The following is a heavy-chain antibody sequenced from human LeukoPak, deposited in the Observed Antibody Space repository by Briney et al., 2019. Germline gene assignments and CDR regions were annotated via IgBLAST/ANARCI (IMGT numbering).Heavy chain of an antibody. CDR1: GFTLSSYA. CDR3: ARENDYSSHLLDY. D-gene: IGHD4-11*01. V-gene: IGHV3-21*01. J-gene: IGHJ4*02. CDR2: ISSSSTYI. Sequence: GGSLRLSCAASGFTLSSYAMSWVRQAPGKGLEWVSAISSSSTYIYYADSVKGRFTISRDNAKKSLYLQMNSLRAEDTAVYYCARENDYSSHLLDYWGQGTLVTVSS.